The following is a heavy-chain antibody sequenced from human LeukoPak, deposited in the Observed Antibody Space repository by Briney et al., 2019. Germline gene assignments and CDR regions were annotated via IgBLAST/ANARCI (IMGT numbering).Heavy chain of an antibody. CDR2: IRGSGDRT. J-gene: IGHJ6*03. CDR1: GFTFTTYW. Sequence: QPGGSLRLSCAASGFTFTTYWMSWVRQAPGKGLEWVSAIRGSGDRTHYADSVKGRFTISRDNSKNTLYLQMNSLRAEDTAVYYCAKDSKIVGATFRSYHYMDVWGKGTTVTISS. CDR3: AKDSKIVGATFRSYHYMDV. D-gene: IGHD1-26*01. V-gene: IGHV3-23*01.